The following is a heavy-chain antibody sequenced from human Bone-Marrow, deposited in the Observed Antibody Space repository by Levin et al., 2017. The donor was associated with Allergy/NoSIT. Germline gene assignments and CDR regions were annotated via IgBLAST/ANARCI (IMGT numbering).Heavy chain of an antibody. J-gene: IGHJ5*02. Sequence: GESLKISCAASGFTFSNYVMQWVRQAPGKGLEYVSAISRNGNRTYYANSVKGRFTISRDNSKNTLYLQMGSLRPEDMAVYYCARDRGSWGKNWFDPWGQGTLVTVSS. CDR2: ISRNGNRT. V-gene: IGHV3-64*01. D-gene: IGHD3-16*01. CDR3: ARDRGSWGKNWFDP. CDR1: GFTFSNYV.